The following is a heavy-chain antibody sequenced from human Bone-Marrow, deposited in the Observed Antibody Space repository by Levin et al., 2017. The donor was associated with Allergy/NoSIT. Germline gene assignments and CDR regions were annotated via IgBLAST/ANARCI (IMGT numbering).Heavy chain of an antibody. V-gene: IGHV3-49*03. CDR1: GFTFGDYA. D-gene: IGHD5-12*01. CDR3: GRDILVTIDS. CDR2: IRGKAHGGAT. J-gene: IGHJ4*02. Sequence: GGSLRLSCTASGFTFGDYAMSWFRQAPGKGLEWVGFIRGKAHGGATEYAASVKGRFTFSRDDSKNIAYLQMNSLRTEDSAVYYCGRDILVTIDSWGQGTLVTVSS.